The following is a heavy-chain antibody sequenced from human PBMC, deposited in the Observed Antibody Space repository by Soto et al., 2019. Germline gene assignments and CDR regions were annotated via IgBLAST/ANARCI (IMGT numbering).Heavy chain of an antibody. V-gene: IGHV5-10-1*01. Sequence: GESLKSSCQGSGYSFTTHWITWVRQTPGKGLEWMGRIDPSSSYINYSPSYQGHVITSVDRSISTAYLQWSRLNASDYAIYFCVRRLSGPKEEDNADCFYGLDVWRQGTKVTVPS. D-gene: IGHD2-2*01. CDR1: GYSFTTHW. CDR2: IDPSSSYI. CDR3: VRRLSGPKEEDNADCFYGLDV. J-gene: IGHJ6*02.